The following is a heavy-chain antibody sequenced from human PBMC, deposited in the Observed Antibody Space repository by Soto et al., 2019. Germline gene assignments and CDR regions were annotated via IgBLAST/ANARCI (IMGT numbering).Heavy chain of an antibody. D-gene: IGHD6-19*01. J-gene: IGHJ6*02. CDR3: ARSSGYYYYYGIDV. Sequence: PSQTLTLTCTFSGVSLSTSGLCVSWIRQPPGKALEWLALIDWNGDKYYSTSLKTRLTISKDTSKTQVVLTMTNLDPVDTATYYCARSSGYYYYYGIDVWGQGTTVTVSS. CDR1: GVSLSTSGLC. CDR2: IDWNGDK. V-gene: IGHV2-70*01.